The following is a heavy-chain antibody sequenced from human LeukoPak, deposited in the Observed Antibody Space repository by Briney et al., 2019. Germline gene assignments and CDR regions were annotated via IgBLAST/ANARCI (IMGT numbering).Heavy chain of an antibody. CDR2: IYSGGST. Sequence: PGGSLRLSCAASGFTVSSNYMSWVRQAPGKGPEWVSVIYSGGSTYYADSVKGRFTISRENSKNTLYLQMNSLRAEDTAVYYCAREGVPRRATRPEYFQHWGQGTLVTVSS. D-gene: IGHD1-26*01. CDR1: GFTVSSNY. V-gene: IGHV3-53*01. J-gene: IGHJ1*01. CDR3: AREGVPRRATRPEYFQH.